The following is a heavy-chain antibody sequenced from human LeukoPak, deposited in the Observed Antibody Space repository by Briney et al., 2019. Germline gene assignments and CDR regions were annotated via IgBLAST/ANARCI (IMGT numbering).Heavy chain of an antibody. CDR2: IDPNSGGT. Sequence: ASVKVSCKTSGYTFTGYYIHWVRQAPGQGLEWLGRIDPNSGGTSYAHNFQGRVTMTRDTSISTAYMDLSSLRSDDTAVYYCARDSRVSGDYWGQGTLVTVSS. D-gene: IGHD2-2*01. CDR1: GYTFTGYY. V-gene: IGHV1-2*06. CDR3: ARDSRVSGDY. J-gene: IGHJ4*02.